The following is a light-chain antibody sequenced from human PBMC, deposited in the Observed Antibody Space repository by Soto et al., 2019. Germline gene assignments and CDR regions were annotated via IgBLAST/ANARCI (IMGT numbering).Light chain of an antibody. J-gene: IGKJ1*01. CDR3: QQYNNWPRWT. Sequence: EIVMTQSPATLSVSPGERATLSCRASQSVSSNLAWYQQKPGQAPRLLIYGASTRATGIPARFSGSGSGTEFTLTISSLQSKDFAVYYCQQYNNWPRWTFGQGPKVEIK. CDR1: QSVSSN. V-gene: IGKV3-15*01. CDR2: GAS.